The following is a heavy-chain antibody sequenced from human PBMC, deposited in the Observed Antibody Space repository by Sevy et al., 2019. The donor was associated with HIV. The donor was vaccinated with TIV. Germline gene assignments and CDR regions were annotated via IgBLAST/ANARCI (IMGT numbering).Heavy chain of an antibody. V-gene: IGHV4-39*01. CDR2: ISYGGST. CDR3: VRRDAAAGQGNEYFQH. Sequence: SETLSLTCTVSGGSITDKKYYWAWIRQPPGKGLEWIGSISYGGSTYYNPSLQSRVTLSVDTCKNQFSLNLSSVTAGDTSKYYCVRRDAAAGQGNEYFQHWGRGTLVTVSS. D-gene: IGHD6-13*01. CDR1: GGSITDKKYY. J-gene: IGHJ1*01.